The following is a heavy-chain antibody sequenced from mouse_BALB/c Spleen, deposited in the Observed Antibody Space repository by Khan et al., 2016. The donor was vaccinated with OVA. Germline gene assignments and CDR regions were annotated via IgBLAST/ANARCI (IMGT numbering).Heavy chain of an antibody. CDR3: ARSAPDDAMGY. J-gene: IGHJ4*01. D-gene: IGHD6-1*01. Sequence: QVQLKESGAEVVRPGASVKLSCKTSGYIFTSFWIQWVKQRSGQDLEWIARIYPATGSTYYNEKFKGKATLTADKSSNTVYMHLSNLKSADSAVYFCARSAPDDAMGYWGQGTSVTVSS. CDR2: IYPATGST. CDR1: GYIFTSFW. V-gene: IGHV1S132*01.